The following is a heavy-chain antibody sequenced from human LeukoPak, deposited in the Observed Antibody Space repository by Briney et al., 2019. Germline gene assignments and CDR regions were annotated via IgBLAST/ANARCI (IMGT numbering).Heavy chain of an antibody. J-gene: IGHJ4*02. Sequence: ETLSLTCTVSGGSVTDYYWSWVRQAPGKGLEWVSSISGSGGSPYYADSVKGRFTISRDNSKNTLYLQMNSLRAEDTAVYYCAKGPLLWDWGQGTLVTVSS. D-gene: IGHD2/OR15-2a*01. CDR3: AKGPLLWD. CDR1: GGSVTDYY. V-gene: IGHV3-23*01. CDR2: ISGSGGSP.